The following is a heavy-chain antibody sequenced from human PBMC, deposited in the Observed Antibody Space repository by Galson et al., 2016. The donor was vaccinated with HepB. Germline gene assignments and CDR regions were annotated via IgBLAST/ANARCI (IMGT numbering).Heavy chain of an antibody. CDR1: GYTFTGYY. J-gene: IGHJ5*02. D-gene: IGHD2-8*02. Sequence: SVKVSCKASGYTFTGYYVHWVRQAPGQGLEWMGWINPDSGGTNYAQKFQDRVTMTRATSISTTYMELSRLTPDDTAIYYCVGLHQYCSGGICYGSFDPWGNGALVTVSS. V-gene: IGHV1-2*02. CDR3: VGLHQYCSGGICYGSFDP. CDR2: INPDSGGT.